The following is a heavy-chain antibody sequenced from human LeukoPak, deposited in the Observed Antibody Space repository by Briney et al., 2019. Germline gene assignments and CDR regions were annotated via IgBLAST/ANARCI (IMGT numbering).Heavy chain of an antibody. CDR2: INSDGSST. V-gene: IGHV3-74*01. D-gene: IGHD4-11*01. J-gene: IGHJ4*02. CDR1: GFTFSSYW. Sequence: GGSLRLSCAASGFTFSSYWMHWVREAPGKGLVWVSRINSDGSSTSYADSVKGRFTISRDNAKNTLYLQMNSLRAEDTAVYYCARTRSDYRFDYWGQGTPVTVSS. CDR3: ARTRSDYRFDY.